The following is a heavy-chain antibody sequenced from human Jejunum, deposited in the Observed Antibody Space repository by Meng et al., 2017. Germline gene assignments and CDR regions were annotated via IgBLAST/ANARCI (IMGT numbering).Heavy chain of an antibody. V-gene: IGHV4-59*11. Sequence: SETLSLTCTVSGGSISGHYWSWIRQPPGKGLEWVGYTSDSGTTNYNPSLKSRVIMSVDTSKNHFSLTLTSVTAADTAVYFCARGGWSVGFGSPGTLVTVSS. CDR1: GGSISGHY. D-gene: IGHD3-16*01. CDR3: ARGGWSVGF. CDR2: TSDSGTT. J-gene: IGHJ2*01.